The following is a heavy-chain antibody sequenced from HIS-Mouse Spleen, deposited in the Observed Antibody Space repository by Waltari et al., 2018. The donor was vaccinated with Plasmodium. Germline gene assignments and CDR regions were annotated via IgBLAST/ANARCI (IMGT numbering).Heavy chain of an antibody. V-gene: IGHV3-7*01. J-gene: IGHJ2*01. D-gene: IGHD6-13*01. Sequence: EVQLVESGGGLVQPGGFLRLSCAAAGFTFSSYWMSWVREATGKGLEWVANIKKDGSEKYYVDSVKGRFTISRDNAKNSLYLQMNSLRAEDTAVYYCASSWYWYFDLWGRGTLVTVSS. CDR3: ASSWYWYFDL. CDR1: GFTFSSYW. CDR2: IKKDGSEK.